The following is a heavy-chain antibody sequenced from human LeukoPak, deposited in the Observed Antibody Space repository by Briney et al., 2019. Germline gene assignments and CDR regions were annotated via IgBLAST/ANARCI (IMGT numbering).Heavy chain of an antibody. V-gene: IGHV4-59*06. Sequence: PSETLSLTCTVSGGSISSYYWSWIRQHPGKGLEWIEYIYYSGSTYYNPSLKSRVTISVDTSKNQFSLKLSSVTAADTAVYYCARDPATVTSPLNMFDYWGQGTLVTVSS. CDR2: IYYSGST. J-gene: IGHJ4*02. D-gene: IGHD4-17*01. CDR1: GGSISSYY. CDR3: ARDPATVTSPLNMFDY.